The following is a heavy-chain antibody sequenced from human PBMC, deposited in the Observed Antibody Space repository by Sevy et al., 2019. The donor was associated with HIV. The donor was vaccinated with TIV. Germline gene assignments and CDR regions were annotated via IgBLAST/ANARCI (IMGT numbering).Heavy chain of an antibody. D-gene: IGHD3-3*01. CDR1: GFTFSSYG. V-gene: IGHV3-30*18. CDR2: ISYDGSNK. J-gene: IGHJ4*02. Sequence: GESLKISCAASGFTFSSYGMHWVRQAPGKGLEWVAVISYDGSNKYYADSVKGRFTISRDNSKNTLYLQMNSLRAEDTAVYYCAKGSRRFLEWSAFDYWGQGTLVTVSS. CDR3: AKGSRRFLEWSAFDY.